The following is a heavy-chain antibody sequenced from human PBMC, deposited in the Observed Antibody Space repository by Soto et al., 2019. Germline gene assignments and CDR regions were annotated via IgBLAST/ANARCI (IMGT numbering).Heavy chain of an antibody. CDR3: TTAGSSEFYYCYGGDV. CDR2: IKSKTDGGTT. Sequence: PAGSLRLSCADSGFTFSNAWMSWVRQAPGKGLESIGRIKSKTDGGTTDYAAPVKGRFTISRDVSKNTLYPQIHNLKTEDTAVYYCTTAGSSEFYYCYGGDVWGQGTTGTVPS. V-gene: IGHV3-15*01. J-gene: IGHJ6*02. CDR1: GFTFSNAW. D-gene: IGHD3-10*01.